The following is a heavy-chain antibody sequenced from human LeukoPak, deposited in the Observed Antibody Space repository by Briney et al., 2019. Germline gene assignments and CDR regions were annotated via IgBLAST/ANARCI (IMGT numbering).Heavy chain of an antibody. D-gene: IGHD5-24*01. CDR1: QFPFSHFA. V-gene: IGHV3-30*04. CDR2: VSSHGNDG. J-gene: IGHJ4*02. Sequence: GGSLRLSCEVSQFPFSHFAMHWVRQAPGKGLEWAAVVSSHGNDGYYADSVKGRFTISQNNSKNTLYLQIDSLRVEDTAIYYCTRDAGNFNDFDYWGQGTLVTVSS. CDR3: TRDAGNFNDFDY.